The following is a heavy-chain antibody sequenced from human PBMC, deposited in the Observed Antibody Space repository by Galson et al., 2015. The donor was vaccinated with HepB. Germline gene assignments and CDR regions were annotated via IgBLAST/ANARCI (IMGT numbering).Heavy chain of an antibody. CDR1: GFTFSSFG. J-gene: IGHJ4*02. Sequence: SLRLSCAASGFTFSSFGLHWLRQAPGKGLEWVAVIYYDGINKYYADSVRGRFTISRDNSKNTLYLHMNSLRAEDTAVYYCARDGIYIPTYVVVPATSDRPGYYFDYWGQGTLVTVSS. V-gene: IGHV3-33*01. D-gene: IGHD2-2*01. CDR3: ARDGIYIPTYVVVPATSDRPGYYFDY. CDR2: IYYDGINK.